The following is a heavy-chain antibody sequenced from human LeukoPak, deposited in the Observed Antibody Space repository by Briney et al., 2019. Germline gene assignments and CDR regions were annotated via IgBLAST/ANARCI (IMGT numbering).Heavy chain of an antibody. CDR3: TTLTGDSDAFDI. CDR2: INSDGSST. J-gene: IGHJ3*02. D-gene: IGHD7-27*01. V-gene: IGHV3-74*01. Sequence: GGSLRLSCAASGFTFSSYWMHWVRQAPGKGLVWVSRINSDGSSTSYADSVKGRVTISRDNAKNTLYLQMNSLRAEDTAVYYCTTLTGDSDAFDIWGQGTMVTVSS. CDR1: GFTFSSYW.